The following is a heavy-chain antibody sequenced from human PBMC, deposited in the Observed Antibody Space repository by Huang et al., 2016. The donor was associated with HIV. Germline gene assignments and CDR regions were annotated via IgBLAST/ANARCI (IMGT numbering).Heavy chain of an antibody. Sequence: QVQLQQWGAGLLKPSETLSLTCAVYGGSFSGYSWNWIRQSPGKGLEWIGQINHSGSTDYNPSLKSRVTISIDTSKNQFSLKLKSVTAADTTIYYCAREVMISFGGPFDPWGHGNLVTVSS. J-gene: IGHJ5*02. CDR3: AREVMISFGGPFDP. V-gene: IGHV4-34*01. D-gene: IGHD3-16*01. CDR1: GGSFSGYS. CDR2: INHSGST.